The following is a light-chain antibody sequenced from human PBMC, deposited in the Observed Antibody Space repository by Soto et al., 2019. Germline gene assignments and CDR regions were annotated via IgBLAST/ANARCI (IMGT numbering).Light chain of an antibody. CDR2: EVS. J-gene: IGLJ1*01. V-gene: IGLV2-8*01. CDR3: SSYAGSNNLRV. Sequence: QSALTQPPSASGSPGQSVTISCTGTSSDVGGYNYVSWYQQHPGKAPKLMIYEVSKRPSWVPDRFSGSKSGNTASLTVSGLQAEDEADYYCSSYAGSNNLRVFGTGTKLTVL. CDR1: SSDVGGYNY.